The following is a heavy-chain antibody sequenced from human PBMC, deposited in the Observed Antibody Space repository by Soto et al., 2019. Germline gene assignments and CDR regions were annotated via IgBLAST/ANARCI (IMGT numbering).Heavy chain of an antibody. CDR1: GGTFSSYA. J-gene: IGHJ6*02. D-gene: IGHD1-1*01. CDR3: VRVRREQCFRSTCNGYNGMDV. V-gene: IGHV1-69*12. CDR2: IVPLFGTT. Sequence: QVQLVQSGAEVKKPGSSVKVSCKASGGTFSSYAISWVRQAPGQGLEWMGGIVPLFGTTNYAQRFQGRVTSTADESTSTAYMELSSLGSEDTALYFCVRVRREQCFRSTCNGYNGMDVWGQGTTVTVSS.